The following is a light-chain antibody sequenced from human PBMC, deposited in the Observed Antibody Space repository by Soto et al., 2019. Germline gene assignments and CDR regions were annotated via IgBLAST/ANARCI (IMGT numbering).Light chain of an antibody. J-gene: IGKJ5*01. V-gene: IGKV2-28*01. CDR1: QSLLHSDGNTY. CDR2: LGS. Sequence: DIVMTQSPLSLPVTPGEPASISCRSSQSLLHSDGNTYFDWYLQKPGQSPQLLIYLGSSRASGVPDRFSGSGSGTDFTLKISRVEAEDVGVYFCMQGVHTPTTFGQGTRLEIK. CDR3: MQGVHTPTT.